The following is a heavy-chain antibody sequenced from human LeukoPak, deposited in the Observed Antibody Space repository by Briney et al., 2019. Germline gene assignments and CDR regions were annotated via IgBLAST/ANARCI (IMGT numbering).Heavy chain of an antibody. V-gene: IGHV4-59*01. Sequence: GSLRLSCAASGFIFINYWMTWVRQAPGKGLEWIGYIYSTGSPNYNPSLKNRVTISLDTSKNQFSLKLSSVTAAETAVYYCVRSGGSHSYYFDYWGQGILVTVSS. CDR1: GFIFINYW. CDR3: VRSGGSHSYYFDY. CDR2: IYSTGSP. D-gene: IGHD1-26*01. J-gene: IGHJ4*02.